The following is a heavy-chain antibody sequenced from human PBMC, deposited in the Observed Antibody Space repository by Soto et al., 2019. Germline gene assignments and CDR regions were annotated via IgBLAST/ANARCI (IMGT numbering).Heavy chain of an antibody. J-gene: IGHJ4*02. CDR3: AHGYVQLLATFHYFDS. V-gene: IGHV2-5*02. CDR1: GFSITGNGEG. CDR2: IYWADDK. D-gene: IGHD2-2*01. Sequence: SGPTLVNPTQTLTLTCTFSGFSITGNGEGVGWIRQPPGKALEWLALIYWADDKRYSPSLRNRLTITLDNSKDQVILTMTDMGPADTATYYCAHGYVQLLATFHYFDSWGQGTQVTVSS.